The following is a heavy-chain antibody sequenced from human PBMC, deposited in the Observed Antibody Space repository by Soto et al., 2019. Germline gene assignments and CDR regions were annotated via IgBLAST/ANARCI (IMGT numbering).Heavy chain of an antibody. J-gene: IGHJ4*02. Sequence: QVQLQESGPGLVKPSQTLSLTCTVSGGSISSGGYYWSWFRQHPGKGLEWIGYISYSGSTFYNPYLDSRFTIPVYMYKNQFSLKVRSVTASNTAAYYCAIDDLSRYSIWGQGTLVTVSS. CDR3: AIDDLSRYSI. D-gene: IGHD1-26*01. CDR1: GGSISSGGYY. CDR2: ISYSGST. V-gene: IGHV4-31*03.